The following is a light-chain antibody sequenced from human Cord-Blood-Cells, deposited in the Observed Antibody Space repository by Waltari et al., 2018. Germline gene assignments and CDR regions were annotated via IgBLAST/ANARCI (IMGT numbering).Light chain of an antibody. Sequence: EIVLPQSPATMSVSPWERATIPCSASQSVSSNLAWYRQKPGQAPRLLIYGASPRATGIPARFSGSGSGTEFTLTNSGLQSEDVAVYYCQQDNNWPPLEWYTLGQGTKREIK. CDR2: GAS. CDR3: QQDNNWPPLEWYT. V-gene: IGKV3-15*01. CDR1: QSVSSN. J-gene: IGKJ2*01.